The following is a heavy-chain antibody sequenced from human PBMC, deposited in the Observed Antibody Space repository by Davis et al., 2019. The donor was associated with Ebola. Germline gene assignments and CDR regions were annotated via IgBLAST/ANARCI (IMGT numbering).Heavy chain of an antibody. CDR1: GFTFSSYA. CDR3: AKGANIVVVPAAMHYMDV. CDR2: ISGSGGST. J-gene: IGHJ6*03. V-gene: IGHV3-23*01. Sequence: GESLKISCAASGFTFSSYAMSWVRQAPGNGLEWVSAISGSGGSTYYADSVKGRFTISRDNSKNTLYLQMNSLRAEDTAVYYCAKGANIVVVPAAMHYMDVWGKGTTVTVSS. D-gene: IGHD2-2*01.